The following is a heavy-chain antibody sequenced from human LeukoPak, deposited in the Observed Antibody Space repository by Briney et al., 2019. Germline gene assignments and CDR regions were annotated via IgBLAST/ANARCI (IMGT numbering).Heavy chain of an antibody. CDR2: IYYSGST. J-gene: IGHJ4*02. CDR3: SRHAKTYYGSGGYSTNFDY. CDR1: GGSISSYY. D-gene: IGHD3-10*01. V-gene: IGHV4-59*08. Sequence: SETLSLTCTVSGGSISSYYWSWIRQPPGKGLEWIGYIYYSGSTNYNPSLKSRVTISVDTSKNQFSLKLSSVTAADTAVYYCSRHAKTYYGSGGYSTNFDYWGQGTLVTVSS.